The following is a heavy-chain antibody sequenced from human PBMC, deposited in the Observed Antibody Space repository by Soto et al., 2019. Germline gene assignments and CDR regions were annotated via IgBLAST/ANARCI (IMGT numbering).Heavy chain of an antibody. D-gene: IGHD3-9*01. CDR2: VYSSGTN. CDR1: GGSINSYW. CDR3: ARGFYYDILTGYPTGYRLDV. Sequence: SETLSLSCSVSGGSINSYWWRWLRQPAGKGLEWIGRVYSSGTNDYNPSLNSRATLSVETSKNQFSLKLSSVTAADTAVYYCARGFYYDILTGYPTGYRLDVGSQGTTVTVSS. V-gene: IGHV4-4*07. J-gene: IGHJ6*02.